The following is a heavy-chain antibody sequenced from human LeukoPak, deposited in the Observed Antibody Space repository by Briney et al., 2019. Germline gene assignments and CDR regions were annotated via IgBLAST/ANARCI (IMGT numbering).Heavy chain of an antibody. CDR1: GFTFSSYA. D-gene: IGHD3-22*01. CDR3: AKDQVTMIVVVADY. J-gene: IGHJ4*02. Sequence: GGSLRLSCAASGFTFSSYAMHWVRQAPGKGLEWVAVISYDGSNKYYADSVKGRFTISRDNSKNTLYLQMNSLRAEDTAVYYCAKDQVTMIVVVADYWGQGTLVTVSS. CDR2: ISYDGSNK. V-gene: IGHV3-30-3*01.